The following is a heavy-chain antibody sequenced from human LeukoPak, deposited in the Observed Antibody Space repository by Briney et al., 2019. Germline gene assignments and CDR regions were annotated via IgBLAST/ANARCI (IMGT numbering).Heavy chain of an antibody. CDR2: IKQDGSEK. CDR1: GFTFGSYW. CDR3: ARDWYFDY. Sequence: GGSLRLSCAASGFTFGSYWMSWVRQAPGKGLEWVANIKQDGSEKYYVDSVKGRFTISRDNAKNSLYLQMNSLRAEDTAVYYCARDWYFDYWGQGTLVTVSS. V-gene: IGHV3-7*03. J-gene: IGHJ4*02.